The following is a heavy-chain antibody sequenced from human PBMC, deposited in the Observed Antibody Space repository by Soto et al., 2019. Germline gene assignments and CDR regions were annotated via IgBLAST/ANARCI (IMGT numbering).Heavy chain of an antibody. CDR3: ARQTTYSSSWFDY. J-gene: IGHJ5*01. V-gene: IGHV4-4*07. CDR2: IYTSGTT. D-gene: IGHD6-13*01. CDR1: GGSISNYY. Sequence: QVQLQESGPGLVKPSETLSLTCTVSGGSISNYYWTWIRQPAGKGLEWIGRIYTSGTTNYNPSLKSRVTMSVDTSKNQFSLKLSSVTAADTALYYCARQTTYSSSWFDYWGRGTLVTVSS.